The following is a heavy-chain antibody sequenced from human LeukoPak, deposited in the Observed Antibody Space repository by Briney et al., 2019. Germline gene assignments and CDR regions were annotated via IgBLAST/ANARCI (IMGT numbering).Heavy chain of an antibody. D-gene: IGHD6-25*01. CDR1: GFTFSSYW. CDR2: VNTDGTST. CDR3: ARQSSAALDF. J-gene: IGHJ4*02. V-gene: IGHV3-74*01. Sequence: PGGSLRLSCAASGFTFSSYWMRWVRQAPGKGLVWVSRVNTDGTSTSYADSVKGRFTISRDNAKNTLHLQMNSLRAEDTAVYYCARQSSAALDFWGQGTLVTVSS.